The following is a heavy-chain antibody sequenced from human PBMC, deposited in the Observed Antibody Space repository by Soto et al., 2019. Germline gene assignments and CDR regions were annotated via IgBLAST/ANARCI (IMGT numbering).Heavy chain of an antibody. CDR1: GYTFTSYG. J-gene: IGHJ4*02. V-gene: IGHV1-18*01. CDR3: ARGGTTGKGGLDF. D-gene: IGHD1-1*01. Sequence: QVQLVQSGGEVKKPGASVKVSCKTSGYTFTSYGITWVRQAPGQGLEWMGWISTYNGNTDYAQKLQGRVTMTTHTSTSTVYLELRSLRSDDTAVYYCARGGTTGKGGLDFWGQGTLVTVSS. CDR2: ISTYNGNT.